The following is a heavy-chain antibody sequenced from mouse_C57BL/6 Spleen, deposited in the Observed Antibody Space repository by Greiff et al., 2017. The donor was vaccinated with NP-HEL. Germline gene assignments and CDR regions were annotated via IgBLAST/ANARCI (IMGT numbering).Heavy chain of an antibody. CDR1: GYTFTSYW. D-gene: IGHD1-1*01. V-gene: IGHV1-64*01. Sequence: QVQLQQSGAELVKPGASVKLSCKASGYTFTSYWMHWVKQRPGQGLEWIGMIPPNSGSTNYNEKFKSKATLTVDKSSSTAYMQLSSLTSEDSAVYYCAPITTVVEGGDYWGQGTTLTVSS. CDR2: IPPNSGST. J-gene: IGHJ2*01. CDR3: APITTVVEGGDY.